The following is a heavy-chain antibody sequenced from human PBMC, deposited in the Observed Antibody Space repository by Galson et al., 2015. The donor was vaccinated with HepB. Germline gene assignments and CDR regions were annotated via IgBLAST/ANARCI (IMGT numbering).Heavy chain of an antibody. Sequence: SVKVSCKASGYTFTSYGISWVRQAPGQGLEWMGWISAYNGNTNYAQKLQGRVTMTTDTSTSTAYMGLRSLRSDDTAVYYCAREEYSSGWSDYGMDVWGQGTTVTVSS. J-gene: IGHJ6*02. CDR2: ISAYNGNT. D-gene: IGHD6-19*01. CDR1: GYTFTSYG. CDR3: AREEYSSGWSDYGMDV. V-gene: IGHV1-18*04.